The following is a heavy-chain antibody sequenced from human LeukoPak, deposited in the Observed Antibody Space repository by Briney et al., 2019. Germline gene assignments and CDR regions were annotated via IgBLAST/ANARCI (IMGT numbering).Heavy chain of an antibody. V-gene: IGHV4-59*01. D-gene: IGHD5-24*01. Sequence: SETLSLTCTVSGGSISSYYWSWIRQPPGKGLEWIGYIYYSGSTNYNPSLKSRVTISVDTSKNQFSLKLSSVTAADTAVYYCARTRWLGVDPWGQGTLVTVSS. CDR3: ARTRWLGVDP. CDR1: GGSISSYY. J-gene: IGHJ5*02. CDR2: IYYSGST.